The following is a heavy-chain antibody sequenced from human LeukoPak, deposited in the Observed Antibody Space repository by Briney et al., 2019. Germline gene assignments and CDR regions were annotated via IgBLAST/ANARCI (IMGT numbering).Heavy chain of an antibody. J-gene: IGHJ5*02. CDR1: GGSFSGYY. V-gene: IGHV4-34*01. D-gene: IGHD3-22*01. CDR3: ARGPMIVVVITKGYGWFDP. Sequence: PSETLSLTCAVYGGSFSGYYWSWIRQPPGKGLEWIGEINHSGSTNYNPSLKSRVTISVDTSKNQFSLKLNSVTAADTAVYYCARGPMIVVVITKGYGWFDPGGRGTLSPSPQ. CDR2: INHSGST.